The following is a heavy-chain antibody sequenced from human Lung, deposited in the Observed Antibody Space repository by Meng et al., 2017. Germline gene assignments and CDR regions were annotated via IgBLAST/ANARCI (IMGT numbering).Heavy chain of an antibody. J-gene: IGHJ4*02. D-gene: IGHD6-19*01. CDR1: GYPLTNYG. CDR3: ARSPYSSGWPNFDS. V-gene: IGHV1-18*01. CDR2: ISVYKVNT. Sequence: QVHLVQSGAEVREPRASVKVSCKASGYPLTNYGISWVRQAPGQGLEWMGWISVYKVNTNYAQKFQGRVTMTTDTSTSTTYMELRSLRSDDTGVYYCARSPYSSGWPNFDSWGQGTLVTVSS.